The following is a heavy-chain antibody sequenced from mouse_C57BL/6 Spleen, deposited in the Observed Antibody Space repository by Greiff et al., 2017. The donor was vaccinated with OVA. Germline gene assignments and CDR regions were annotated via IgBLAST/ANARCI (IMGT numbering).Heavy chain of an antibody. D-gene: IGHD3-1*01. J-gene: IGHJ2*01. CDR3: ARRGLSLLDY. Sequence: VQLQQPGAELVMPGASVKLSCKASGYTFTSYWMHWVKQRPGQGLEWIGEIDPSDSYTNYNQKFKGKSTLTVDKSSSTAYMQLSSLTSEDSAVYYCARRGLSLLDYWGQGTTLTVSS. CDR2: IDPSDSYT. CDR1: GYTFTSYW. V-gene: IGHV1-69*01.